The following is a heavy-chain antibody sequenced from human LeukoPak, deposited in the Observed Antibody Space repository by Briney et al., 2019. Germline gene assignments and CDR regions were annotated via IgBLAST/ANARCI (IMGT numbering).Heavy chain of an antibody. J-gene: IGHJ4*02. CDR3: ARGRWTPDY. V-gene: IGHV4-39*07. CDR1: GGSISSSSYY. Sequence: PSETLSLTCTVSGGSISSSSYYWGWIRQPPGKGLEWIGSIYYSGSTYYNPSLKSRVTISVDTSKNQFSLKLSSATAADTAVYYCARGRWTPDYWGQGTLVTVSS. CDR2: IYYSGST. D-gene: IGHD4-23*01.